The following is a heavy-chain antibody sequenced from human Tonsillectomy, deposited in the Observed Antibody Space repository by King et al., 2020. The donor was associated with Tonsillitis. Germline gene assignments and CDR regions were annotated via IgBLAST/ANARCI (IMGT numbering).Heavy chain of an antibody. J-gene: IGHJ4*02. V-gene: IGHV3-11*05. D-gene: IGHD2-15*01. CDR1: GFTFSDYY. CDR2: VSTSGVYT. CDR3: ARSPLDCSGGSCYLDY. Sequence: VQLVESRGGLVKPGGSLRLSCAASGFTFSDYYMIWIRQSPGKGLQRVSSVSTSGVYTNYADSVQGRFTISRDNAKKSLYLHMNGLRAEATAVYYCARSPLDCSGGSCYLDYWGQGTLVTVSS.